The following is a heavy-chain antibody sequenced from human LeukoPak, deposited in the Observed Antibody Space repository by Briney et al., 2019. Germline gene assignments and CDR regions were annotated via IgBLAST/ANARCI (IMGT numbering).Heavy chain of an antibody. Sequence: SQTLSLTCTVSGGSISSYYWSWIRQPAGKGLEWIGRIYTSGSTNYNPSLKSRVTMSVDTSKNQFSLKQNSVTAADTAVYYCARSLSSGWFPFDYWGQGTLVTVSS. J-gene: IGHJ4*02. D-gene: IGHD6-19*01. V-gene: IGHV4-4*07. CDR3: ARSLSSGWFPFDY. CDR1: GGSISSYY. CDR2: IYTSGST.